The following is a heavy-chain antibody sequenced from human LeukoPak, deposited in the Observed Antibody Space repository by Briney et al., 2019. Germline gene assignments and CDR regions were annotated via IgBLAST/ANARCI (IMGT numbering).Heavy chain of an antibody. CDR1: GLTLSSSR. Sequence: GGSLRLSCAASGLTLSSSRMNWVRQAPGKGLEWLANINPAGSQKDYMDSVKGRFTISRDNAKDSVFLQMNNLRAEDTAVYYCARYSGSFPGWLDPWGPGTLVTVSS. D-gene: IGHD1-26*01. V-gene: IGHV3-7*01. CDR2: INPAGSQK. CDR3: ARYSGSFPGWLDP. J-gene: IGHJ5*02.